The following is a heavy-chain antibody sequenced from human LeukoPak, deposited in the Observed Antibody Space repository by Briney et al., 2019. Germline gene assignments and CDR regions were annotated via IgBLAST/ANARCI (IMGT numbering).Heavy chain of an antibody. CDR2: INPSGGST. J-gene: IGHJ4*02. V-gene: IGHV1-46*01. CDR1: GYTFTSYY. CDR3: ARTSGRGVTPDY. D-gene: IGHD3-10*01. Sequence: ASVKLSCKASGYTFTSYYMHWVRQAPGKGLEWMGIINPSGGSTSYEQKFQGRVTMTRDMSTSTVYMELSSLRSEDTAVYYCARTSGRGVTPDYWGQGTLVTVSS.